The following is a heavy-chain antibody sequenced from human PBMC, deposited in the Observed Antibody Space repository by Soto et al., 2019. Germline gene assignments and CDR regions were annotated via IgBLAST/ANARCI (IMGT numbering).Heavy chain of an antibody. J-gene: IGHJ4*02. D-gene: IGHD3-10*01. V-gene: IGHV3-66*01. CDR2: IYSGGST. CDR3: ALGVGGPTIDY. CDR1: GFTVSSNY. Sequence: GGSLRLSCAASGFTVSSNYMSWVRQAPGKGLEWVSVIYSGGSTYCADSVKGRFTISRDNSKNTLYLQMNSLRAEDTAVYYCALGVGGPTIDYWGQGTLVTVSS.